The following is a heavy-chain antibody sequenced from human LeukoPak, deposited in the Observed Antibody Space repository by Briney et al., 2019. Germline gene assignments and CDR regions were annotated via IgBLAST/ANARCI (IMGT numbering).Heavy chain of an antibody. CDR3: ARVRRVGATPFDY. CDR1: GDSISSGSYY. J-gene: IGHJ4*02. D-gene: IGHD1-26*01. CDR2: IYVSGTT. V-gene: IGHV4-61*02. Sequence: PSETLSFTCIVSGDSISSGSYYWTWIRQPAGKGLEWIGRIYVSGTTNYNPSLKSRVTISLDTSKNQFSLKLSSVTAADTAVYYCARVRRVGATPFDYWGQGTLVIVSS.